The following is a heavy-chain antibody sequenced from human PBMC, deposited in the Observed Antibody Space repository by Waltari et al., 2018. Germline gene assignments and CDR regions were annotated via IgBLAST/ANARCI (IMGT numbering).Heavy chain of an antibody. Sequence: EVQLVQSGAEVKKPGESLQISCKGSGYSFTSYWIGWVRQMPGKGLEWVGIIYPGDSDTRYSPSFQGQVTISADKSISTAYLQWSSLKASDTAMYYCARRYCSGGSCYYFDYWGQGTLVTVSS. J-gene: IGHJ4*02. CDR1: GYSFTSYW. V-gene: IGHV5-51*01. CDR2: IYPGDSDT. CDR3: ARRYCSGGSCYYFDY. D-gene: IGHD2-15*01.